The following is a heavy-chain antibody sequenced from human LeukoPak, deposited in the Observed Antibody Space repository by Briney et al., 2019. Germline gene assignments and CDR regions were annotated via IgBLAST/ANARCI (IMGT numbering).Heavy chain of an antibody. CDR3: ARDLGNYYGSGSYYPFFDT. V-gene: IGHV1-2*02. CDR1: GYTFPSYD. D-gene: IGHD3-10*01. J-gene: IGHJ4*02. Sequence: ASVKVSCKASGYTFPSYDINWVRQAPGQGLEWMGWINPNSGDTNYAEKFQDRVTMTRDASITTVYLDLSRLRSDDTTIYYCARDLGNYYGSGSYYPFFDTWGQGTLVTVSS. CDR2: INPNSGDT.